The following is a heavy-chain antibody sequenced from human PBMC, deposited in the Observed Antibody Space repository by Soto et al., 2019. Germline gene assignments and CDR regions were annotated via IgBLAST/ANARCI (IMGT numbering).Heavy chain of an antibody. V-gene: IGHV4-39*01. Sequence: SETLSLTXTVSGGSISSISYYWGWIRQPPGKGLEWIGSIYYSGSTYYNPSLKSRVTISVDTSKNQFSLKLSSVTAADTAVYYCATDAEDIVVVPAAGGWFDPWGQGTLVTVSS. J-gene: IGHJ5*02. CDR1: GGSISSISYY. D-gene: IGHD2-2*01. CDR3: ATDAEDIVVVPAAGGWFDP. CDR2: IYYSGST.